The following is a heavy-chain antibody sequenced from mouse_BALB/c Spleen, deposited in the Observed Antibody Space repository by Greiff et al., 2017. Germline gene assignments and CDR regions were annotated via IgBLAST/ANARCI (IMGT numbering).Heavy chain of an antibody. CDR1: GYSFTDYI. CDR3: ARAGNYAAMDY. CDR2: INPYYGST. J-gene: IGHJ4*01. D-gene: IGHD2-1*01. V-gene: IGHV1-39*01. Sequence: VQLQQSGPELVKPGASVKISCKASGYSFTDYIMLWVKQSHGKSLEWIGNINPYYGSTSYNLKFKGKATLTVDKSSSTAYMQLNSLTSEDSAVYYCARAGNYAAMDYWGQGTSVTVSS.